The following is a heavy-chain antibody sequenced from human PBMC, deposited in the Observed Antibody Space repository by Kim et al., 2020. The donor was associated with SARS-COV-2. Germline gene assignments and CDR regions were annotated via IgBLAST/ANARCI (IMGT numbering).Heavy chain of an antibody. Sequence: ADSVKGRFTISRDNSKNSLYLQMNSLRTEDTALYYCAKDIHLLTSYGMDVWGQGTTVTVSS. D-gene: IGHD3-16*01. CDR3: AKDIHLLTSYGMDV. V-gene: IGHV3-43*01. J-gene: IGHJ6*02.